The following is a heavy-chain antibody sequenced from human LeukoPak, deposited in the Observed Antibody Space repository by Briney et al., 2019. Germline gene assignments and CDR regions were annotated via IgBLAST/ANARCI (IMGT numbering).Heavy chain of an antibody. CDR1: GFTFSSYT. D-gene: IGHD1-7*01. V-gene: IGHV3-21*01. CDR3: ASLRGNSWPDI. CDR2: ITTSSDSI. Sequence: GGSLRLSCAVSGFTFSSYTMNWVRQAPGKGLEWISSITTSSDSIYSADSVKGRFTISRDNAKNSLYLQMNRLRAEDTAVYYCASLRGNSWPDIWGQGTLVTVSS. J-gene: IGHJ4*02.